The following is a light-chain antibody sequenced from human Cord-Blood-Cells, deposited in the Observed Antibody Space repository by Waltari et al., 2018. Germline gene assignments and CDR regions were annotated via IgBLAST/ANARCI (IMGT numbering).Light chain of an antibody. CDR3: SSYTSSSTWV. CDR2: DGS. CDR1: SSDVGGYNY. V-gene: IGLV2-14*03. Sequence: QSALTQPASVSGSPGQSITISCTGTSSDVGGYNYVSWYQQHPGKAPKLMIYDGSNRPSGVSNRFSGSKSGNTASLTISGLRAEDEADYYCSSYTSSSTWVFGGGTKLTVL. J-gene: IGLJ3*02.